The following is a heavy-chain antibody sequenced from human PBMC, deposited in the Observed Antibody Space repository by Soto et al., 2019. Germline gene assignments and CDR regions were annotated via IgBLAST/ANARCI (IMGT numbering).Heavy chain of an antibody. D-gene: IGHD1-26*01. CDR3: ARDSRVVVGATAY. V-gene: IGHV1-18*01. J-gene: IGHJ4*02. CDR1: GYTFTSYG. CDR2: ISAYDGNT. Sequence: ASVKVSCKASGYTFTSYGIDWVRQAPGQGLEWLGWISAYDGNTKYAQILQGRVSLTTDTSTNTAYMELRSLRSDDTAVYYCARDSRVVVGATAYWGQGTLVTVSS.